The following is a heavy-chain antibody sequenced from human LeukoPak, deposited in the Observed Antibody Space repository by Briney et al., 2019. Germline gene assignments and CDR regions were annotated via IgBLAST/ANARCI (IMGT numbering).Heavy chain of an antibody. J-gene: IGHJ4*02. Sequence: GGSLTLSCAASGFTFDNYAMTWVRQAPGKGLEWVSSITGSGGTTYYADSVKGRFTISRDNSKNTLYLQMNSLRAEDSAVYYCAGGYYFDYWGQGTLVTVSS. V-gene: IGHV3-23*01. CDR2: ITGSGGTT. CDR3: AGGYYFDY. CDR1: GFTFDNYA. D-gene: IGHD3-16*01.